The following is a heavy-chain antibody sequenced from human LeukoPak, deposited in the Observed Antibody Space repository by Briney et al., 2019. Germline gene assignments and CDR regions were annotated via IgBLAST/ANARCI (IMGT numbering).Heavy chain of an antibody. Sequence: SETLSLTCTVSGGSISSYYWSWIRQPAGKGLEWIGRIYTSGSTNYNPSLKSRVTMSVDTSKNQFSLKLSSVTAADTAVYYCARDPRRYSYAYYPNWFDPWGQGTLVTVSS. D-gene: IGHD5-18*01. CDR1: GGSISSYY. CDR3: ARDPRRYSYAYYPNWFDP. V-gene: IGHV4-4*07. CDR2: IYTSGST. J-gene: IGHJ5*02.